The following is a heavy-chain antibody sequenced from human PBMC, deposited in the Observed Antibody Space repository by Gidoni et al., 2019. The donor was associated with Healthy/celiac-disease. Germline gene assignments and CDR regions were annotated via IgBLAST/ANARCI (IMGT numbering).Heavy chain of an antibody. CDR3: AKSPERDYYYYGMDV. V-gene: IGHV3-23*01. CDR2: ISGSGGST. J-gene: IGHJ6*02. Sequence: EVQLLESGGGLVQPGGSLRLSCAASGFTFRSYAMSWVRQAPGKGLEWVSAISGSGGSTYYADSVKGRFTISRDNSKNTLYLQMNSLRAEDTAVYYCAKSPERDYYYYGMDVWGQGTTVTVSS. CDR1: GFTFRSYA. D-gene: IGHD1-1*01.